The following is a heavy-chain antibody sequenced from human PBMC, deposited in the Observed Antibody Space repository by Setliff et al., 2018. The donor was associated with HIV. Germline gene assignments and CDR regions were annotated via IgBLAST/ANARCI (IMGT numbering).Heavy chain of an antibody. V-gene: IGHV4-4*07. J-gene: IGHJ4*02. D-gene: IGHD5-12*01. Sequence: PSETLSLTCSVSGGSISPYYWSWIRQPAGKGLEWIGRIYISGDTIYNPSLKSRVTISVDTSKNQFSLKLSSVTAADTALYYCASGRGAKAGYDYFGSWGQGTLVTVSS. CDR1: GGSISPYY. CDR3: ASGRGAKAGYDYFGS. CDR2: IYISGDT.